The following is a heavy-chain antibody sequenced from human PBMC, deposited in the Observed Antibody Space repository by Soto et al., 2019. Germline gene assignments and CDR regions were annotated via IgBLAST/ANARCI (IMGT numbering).Heavy chain of an antibody. D-gene: IGHD2-2*02. V-gene: IGHV3-33*01. CDR1: GFSVNTHV. CDR3: ARVPRFDTWYFDY. Sequence: QVQLVESGGGVVQPGRSLRLSCAASGFSVNTHVIHWIRQAPGKGLEWVADLWYDGSREYYADSVKGRFTISSDNSKNMMYLQMDNLRVEDTAVYYCARVPRFDTWYFDYWGQGTLATVSS. CDR2: LWYDGSRE. J-gene: IGHJ4*02.